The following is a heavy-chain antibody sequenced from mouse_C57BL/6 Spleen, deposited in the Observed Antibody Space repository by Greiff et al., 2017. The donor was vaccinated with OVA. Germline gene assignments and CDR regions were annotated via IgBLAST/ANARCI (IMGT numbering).Heavy chain of an antibody. D-gene: IGHD3-1*01. CDR1: GYTFTSYW. CDR2: IDPADSET. Sequence: VQLQQPGAELVRPGASVKLSCKASGYTFTSYWMHWVKQRPIQGLEWIGNIDPADSETNYNQKFKDKATLTVDKSSSTAYMELSRLTSEDSAVDSCARASGDYDAMDYWGQGTSVTVSS. V-gene: IGHV1-52*01. J-gene: IGHJ4*01. CDR3: ARASGDYDAMDY.